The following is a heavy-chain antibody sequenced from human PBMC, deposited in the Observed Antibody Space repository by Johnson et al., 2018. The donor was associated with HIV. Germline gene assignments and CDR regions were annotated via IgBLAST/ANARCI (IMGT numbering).Heavy chain of an antibody. CDR3: ARDWEDHGAFDI. D-gene: IGHD1-26*01. J-gene: IGHJ3*02. Sequence: QVQLAESGGGVVQPGRSLRLSCAASGFTFSSYALHWVRQAPGKGLEWVAVISYDGSSKYYADSVKGPFTISRDNSKNTLYLQMNNLRAVDTAVYYCARDWEDHGAFDIWGQGTMVTVSS. CDR1: GFTFSSYA. CDR2: ISYDGSSK. V-gene: IGHV3-30*04.